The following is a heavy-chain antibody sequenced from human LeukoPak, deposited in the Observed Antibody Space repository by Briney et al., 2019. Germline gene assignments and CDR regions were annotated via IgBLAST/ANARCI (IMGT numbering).Heavy chain of an antibody. V-gene: IGHV3-23*01. CDR3: AKESYYYDSSGYYYFDY. CDR2: ISGSGGST. D-gene: IGHD3-22*01. J-gene: IGHJ4*02. CDR1: RFTFSSYA. Sequence: GGSLRLSCAASRFTFSSYAMSWVRQAPGKGLEWVSAISGSGGSTYYADSVKGRFTISRDNSKNTLYLQMNSLRAEDTAVYYCAKESYYYDSSGYYYFDYWGQGTLVTVSS.